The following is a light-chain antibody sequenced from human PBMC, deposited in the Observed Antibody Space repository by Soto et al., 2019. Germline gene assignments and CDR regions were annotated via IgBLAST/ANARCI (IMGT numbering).Light chain of an antibody. CDR1: SSDVGNYKY. CDR3: FSYTSSGTYV. J-gene: IGLJ1*01. V-gene: IGLV2-14*01. CDR2: EVS. Sequence: ALTQPASVSGSPGQSITISCTGTSSDVGNYKYVSWYQQHPGKAPKLMIYEVSNRPSGVSNRFSGSKSGNTASLTISGLQAEDETDYYCFSYTSSGTYVFGTGTKVT.